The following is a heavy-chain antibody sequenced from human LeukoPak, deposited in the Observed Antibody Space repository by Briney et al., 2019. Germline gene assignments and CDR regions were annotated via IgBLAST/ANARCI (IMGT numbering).Heavy chain of an antibody. CDR3: ARAERGHGDYLWP. CDR2: ISSSSSYI. V-gene: IGHV3-21*01. CDR1: GFTFSSYG. Sequence: GGSLRLSCAASGFTFSSYGMNWVRQAPGKGLEWVSSISSSSSYIYYADSVKGRFTISRDNAKNSLYLQMNSLRAEDTAVYYCARAERGHGDYLWPWGQGTLVTVSS. D-gene: IGHD4-17*01. J-gene: IGHJ4*02.